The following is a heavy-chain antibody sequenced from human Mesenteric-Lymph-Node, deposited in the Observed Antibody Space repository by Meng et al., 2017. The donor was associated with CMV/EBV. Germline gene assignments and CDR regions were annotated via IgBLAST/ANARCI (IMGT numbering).Heavy chain of an antibody. V-gene: IGHV3-48*01. CDR1: GFTFRSFG. Sequence: GESLKISCAASGFTFRSFGMHWVRRAPGKGLEWVSYISSSGSTIYYADSVKGRFTISRDNSRNTLYLQMNSLRREDTGVYYCAKEGHYYGMDVWGQGTTVTVSS. CDR3: AKEGHYYGMDV. CDR2: ISSSGSTI. J-gene: IGHJ6*02.